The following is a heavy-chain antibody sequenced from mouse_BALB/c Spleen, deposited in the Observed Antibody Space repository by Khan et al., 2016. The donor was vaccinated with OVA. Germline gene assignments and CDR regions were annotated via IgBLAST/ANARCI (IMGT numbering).Heavy chain of an antibody. Sequence: VQLKESGPELVKPGASVKISCKASGYSFTGYFMNWVMQSHGKSLEWIGRINPHIGETFYNQKFKDKATLTVDKSPSTAHMELRSLASEDSAVYYCARIYGSDFDYWGQGTTLTVSS. CDR2: INPHIGET. CDR1: GYSFTGYF. D-gene: IGHD1-1*01. V-gene: IGHV1-20*02. CDR3: ARIYGSDFDY. J-gene: IGHJ2*01.